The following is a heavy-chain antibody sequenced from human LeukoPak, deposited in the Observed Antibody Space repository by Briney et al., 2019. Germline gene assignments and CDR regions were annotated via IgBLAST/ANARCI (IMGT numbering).Heavy chain of an antibody. Sequence: GASVKASCKASGYTFTSYAMNWVRQAPGQGLEWMGWINTNTGNPTYAQGFTGRFVFSLDTSVSTAYLQISSLRAEDTAVYDCACSGGWTGGDWFDPWGQGTLVTVSS. V-gene: IGHV7-4-1*02. J-gene: IGHJ5*02. CDR3: ACSGGWTGGDWFDP. CDR1: GYTFTSYA. CDR2: INTNTGNP. D-gene: IGHD6-25*01.